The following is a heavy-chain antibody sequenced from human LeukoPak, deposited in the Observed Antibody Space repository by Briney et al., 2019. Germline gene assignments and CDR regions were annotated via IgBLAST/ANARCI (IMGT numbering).Heavy chain of an antibody. Sequence: GESLRLSCAASGFTVSTNYMTWVRQAPGKGLEWVAVISYDGSNKYYADSVKGRFTISRDNSKNTLYLQMNSLRAEDTAVYCCARGLYSSGWYFDYWGQGTLVTVSS. D-gene: IGHD6-19*01. CDR1: GFTVSTNY. V-gene: IGHV3-30-3*01. J-gene: IGHJ4*02. CDR3: ARGLYSSGWYFDY. CDR2: ISYDGSNK.